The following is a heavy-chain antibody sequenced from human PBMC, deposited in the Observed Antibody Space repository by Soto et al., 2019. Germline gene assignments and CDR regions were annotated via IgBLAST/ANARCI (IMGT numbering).Heavy chain of an antibody. CDR3: ARDPHLRLGSSWYLGY. Sequence: ASVKVSCKASGYTFTSYGISWVRQAPGQGLEWMGWISAYNGNTNYAQKLQGRVTMTTDTATSTAYMELRSLRSDDTAVYYCARDPHLRLGSSWYLGYWGQGTLVTSPQ. CDR2: ISAYNGNT. V-gene: IGHV1-18*01. D-gene: IGHD6-13*01. CDR1: GYTFTSYG. J-gene: IGHJ4*02.